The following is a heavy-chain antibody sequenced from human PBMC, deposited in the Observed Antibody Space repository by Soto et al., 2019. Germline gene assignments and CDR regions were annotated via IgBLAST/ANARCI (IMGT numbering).Heavy chain of an antibody. J-gene: IGHJ4*02. CDR1: GFTFSIYA. CDR2: ISGSGGST. Sequence: GGSLTLSCAASGFTFSIYAMSWVRHAPGKGLEWVSAISGSGGSTYYADSVKGRFTISRDNSKNTLYLQMNSLRAEDTAVYYCAKNPVEYYDSSGSLDYWGQGTLVTVSS. CDR3: AKNPVEYYDSSGSLDY. V-gene: IGHV3-23*01. D-gene: IGHD3-22*01.